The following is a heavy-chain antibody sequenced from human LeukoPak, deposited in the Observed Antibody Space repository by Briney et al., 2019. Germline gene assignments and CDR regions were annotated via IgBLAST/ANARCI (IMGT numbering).Heavy chain of an antibody. V-gene: IGHV1-18*01. CDR2: ISAYNGNT. D-gene: IGHD2-2*02. CDR3: GRGYCSSTSCYTTIYGY. Sequence: GASVKVSCKASGYTFTSYGISWVRQAPGQGLEWMGWISAYNGNTNYAQKLQGRVTMTTDTSTSTAYMELGSLRSEDTAVYYCGRGYCSSTSCYTTIYGYWGQGILVTVSS. CDR1: GYTFTSYG. J-gene: IGHJ4*02.